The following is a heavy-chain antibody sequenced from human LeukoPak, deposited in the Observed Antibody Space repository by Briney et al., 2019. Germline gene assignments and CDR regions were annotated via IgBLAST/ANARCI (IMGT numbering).Heavy chain of an antibody. V-gene: IGHV4-30-2*01. CDR1: GGSISSGGYS. Sequence: PSETLSLTCAVSGGSISSGGYSWSWIRQPPGKGLEWIGYIYHSGSTYYNPSLKSRVTISVDTSKNQFSLKLSSVTAADTAVYYCARVPTPQGYYYYGMDVWGQGTTVTVSS. CDR2: IYHSGST. CDR3: ARVPTPQGYYYYGMDV. D-gene: IGHD4-11*01. J-gene: IGHJ6*02.